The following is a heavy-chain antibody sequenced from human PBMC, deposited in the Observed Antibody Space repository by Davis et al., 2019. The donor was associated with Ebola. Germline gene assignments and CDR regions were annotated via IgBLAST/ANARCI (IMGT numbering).Heavy chain of an antibody. Sequence: GESLKISCAASGFTFSSYEMNWVRQAPGKGLEWVSYISSSGSTIYYADSVKGRFTISRDNAKNSLYLQTNSLRAEDTAVYYCARKYGDYYYYGMDVWGQGTTVTVSS. J-gene: IGHJ6*02. CDR2: ISSSGSTI. CDR3: ARKYGDYYYYGMDV. D-gene: IGHD4/OR15-4a*01. V-gene: IGHV3-48*03. CDR1: GFTFSSYE.